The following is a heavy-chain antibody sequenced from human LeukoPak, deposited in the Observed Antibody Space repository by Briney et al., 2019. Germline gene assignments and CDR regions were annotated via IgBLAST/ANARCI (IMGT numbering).Heavy chain of an antibody. CDR1: GFTFSSYA. Sequence: GGSLRLSCAASGFTFSSYAMSWVRQAPGKGLEWVSAISGSGGSTYYAGSVKGRFTISRDNSKNTLYLQMNSLRAEDTAVYYCANSKGIAVAGTFDYWGQGTLVTVSS. J-gene: IGHJ4*02. V-gene: IGHV3-23*01. D-gene: IGHD6-19*01. CDR2: ISGSGGST. CDR3: ANSKGIAVAGTFDY.